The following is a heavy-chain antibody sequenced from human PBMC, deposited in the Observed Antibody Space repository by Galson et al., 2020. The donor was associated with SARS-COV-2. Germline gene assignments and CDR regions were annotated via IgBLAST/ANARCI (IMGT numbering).Heavy chain of an antibody. V-gene: IGHV1-2*02. CDR1: GYTFTGYY. CDR2: INPNSGGT. D-gene: IGHD6-19*01. J-gene: IGHJ6*02. CDR3: ARVGAVAGYYYYYGMDV. Sequence: ASVNVSCKASGYTFTGYYMHWVRQAPGQGLEWMGWINPNSGGTNYAQKFQGRVTMTRDTSISTAYMELSRLRSDDTAVYYCARVGAVAGYYYYYGMDVWGQGTTVTVSS.